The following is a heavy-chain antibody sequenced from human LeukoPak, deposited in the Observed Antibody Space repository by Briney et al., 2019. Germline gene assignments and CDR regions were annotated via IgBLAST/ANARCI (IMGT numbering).Heavy chain of an antibody. D-gene: IGHD5-12*01. J-gene: IGHJ4*02. CDR2: ISSGGSTI. Sequence: GGSLRLSCAASGFTLSDYNMNWIRQAPGKGLEWVSYISSGGSTIYYADSVRGRFTISRDNAKNSLSLQMNSLRAEDTAVYYCVRDGGVSGYDLLDYWGQGTLVTVSS. CDR1: GFTLSDYN. CDR3: VRDGGVSGYDLLDY. V-gene: IGHV3-11*04.